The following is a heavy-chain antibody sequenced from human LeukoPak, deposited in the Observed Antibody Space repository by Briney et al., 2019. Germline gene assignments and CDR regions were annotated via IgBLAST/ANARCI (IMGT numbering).Heavy chain of an antibody. CDR1: GFTFSSYA. D-gene: IGHD2-8*01. V-gene: IGHV3-23*01. CDR2: ISGSGGST. Sequence: GGSLRLSCAASGFTFSSYAVSWVCQAPGKGLEWVSSISGSGGSTYSADSVKGRFTISRDNSKNTLYLQMNSLRAEDTALYYCAKDRSCTNDICHGDFDYWGQGTLVTVSS. J-gene: IGHJ4*02. CDR3: AKDRSCTNDICHGDFDY.